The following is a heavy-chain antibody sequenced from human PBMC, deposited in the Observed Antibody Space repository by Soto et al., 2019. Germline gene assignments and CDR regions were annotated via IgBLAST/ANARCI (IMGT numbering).Heavy chain of an antibody. V-gene: IGHV2-5*01. CDR1: GFSLSTSGVG. Sequence: SGPTLVKPTQTLTLTCTFSGFSLSTSGVGVGWIRQPPGKALEWLALIYWNDDKRYSPSLKSRLTITKDTSKNQVVLTMTNMDPVDTATYYCAHRLQAGLTKYYFDYWGQGTLVTVSS. CDR2: IYWNDDK. D-gene: IGHD4-4*01. CDR3: AHRLQAGLTKYYFDY. J-gene: IGHJ4*02.